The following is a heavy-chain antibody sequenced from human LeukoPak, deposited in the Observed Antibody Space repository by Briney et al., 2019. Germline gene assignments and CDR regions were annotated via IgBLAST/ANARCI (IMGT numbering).Heavy chain of an antibody. Sequence: PGGSLRLSCAASGFTFSSYAMSWVRQAPGKGLEWVSAISGSGGSTYYADSVKGRFTISRDNSKNTLYLQMNSLRAEDTAVYYCAKDRGHSSSWALFDYWGQGTLVTVSS. D-gene: IGHD6-13*01. CDR3: AKDRGHSSSWALFDY. J-gene: IGHJ4*02. CDR1: GFTFSSYA. CDR2: ISGSGGST. V-gene: IGHV3-23*01.